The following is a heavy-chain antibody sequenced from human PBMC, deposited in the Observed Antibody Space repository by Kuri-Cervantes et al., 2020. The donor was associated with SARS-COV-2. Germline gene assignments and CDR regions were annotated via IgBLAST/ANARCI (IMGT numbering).Heavy chain of an antibody. Sequence: GESLKISCAASGFTFSSYSMNWVRQAPGKGLEWVSSISSTSSYIYYADSVKGRFTISRDNAKNSLYLQMNSLRAEDTAVYYCARDCSSPYKYYYYYYMDVCGKGTTVTVSS. V-gene: IGHV3-21*01. J-gene: IGHJ6*03. D-gene: IGHD6-13*01. CDR2: ISSTSSYI. CDR1: GFTFSSYS. CDR3: ARDCSSPYKYYYYYYMDV.